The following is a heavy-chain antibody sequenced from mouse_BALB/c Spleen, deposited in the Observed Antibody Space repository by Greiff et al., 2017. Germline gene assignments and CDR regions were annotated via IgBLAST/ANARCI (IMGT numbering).Heavy chain of an antibody. J-gene: IGHJ4*01. Sequence: QVQLQQSGAELARPGASVKLSCKASGYTFTSYWMQWVKQRPGQGLEWIGAIYPGDGDTRYTQKFKGKATLTADKSSSTAYMQLSSLASEDSAVYYCASDGDYWGQGTSVTVSS. CDR1: GYTFTSYW. CDR2: IYPGDGDT. CDR3: ASDGDY. V-gene: IGHV1-87*01.